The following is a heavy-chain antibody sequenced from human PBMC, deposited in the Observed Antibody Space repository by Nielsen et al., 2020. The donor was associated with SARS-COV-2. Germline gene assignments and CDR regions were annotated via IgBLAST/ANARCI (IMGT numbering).Heavy chain of an antibody. CDR3: ARARSYGMDV. J-gene: IGHJ6*02. CDR2: ISSSSSYI. Sequence: GESLKISCAASGFTFSSYSMNWVRQAPGKGLEWVSSISSSSSYIYYADSVKGRFTIPRDNAKNSLYLQMNSLRAEDTAVYYCARARSYGMDVWGQGTTVTVSS. CDR1: GFTFSSYS. V-gene: IGHV3-21*01.